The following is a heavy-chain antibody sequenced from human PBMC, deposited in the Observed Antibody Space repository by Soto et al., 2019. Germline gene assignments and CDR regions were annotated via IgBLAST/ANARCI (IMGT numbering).Heavy chain of an antibody. Sequence: EVQMLESGGGLVQPGGSLRLSCAASGFIFSNYAMSWVRQAPGKGLEWVAGMGGANGDTYYADSVRGRFDISRDNSKSTLFLQMNSLRAEDTAVYDCAKDRVNHNSVWDPFDIWGQGTMVTVSS. V-gene: IGHV3-23*01. CDR2: MGGANGDT. CDR1: GFIFSNYA. D-gene: IGHD2-21*01. J-gene: IGHJ3*02. CDR3: AKDRVNHNSVWDPFDI.